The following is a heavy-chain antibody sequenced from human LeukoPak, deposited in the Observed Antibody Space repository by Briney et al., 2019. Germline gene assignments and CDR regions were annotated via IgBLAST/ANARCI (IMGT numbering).Heavy chain of an antibody. CDR2: IRYDGSNK. CDR3: ARDVNWDKNFDY. CDR1: GFTFSSYG. J-gene: IGHJ4*02. Sequence: PGGSLRLSCAASGFTFSSYGMHWVRQAPGKGLEWVAFIRYDGSNKYYADSVKGRFTISRDNSKNTLYLQMNSLRAEDTAVYYCARDVNWDKNFDYWGQGTLVTVSS. D-gene: IGHD1/OR15-1a*01. V-gene: IGHV3-30*02.